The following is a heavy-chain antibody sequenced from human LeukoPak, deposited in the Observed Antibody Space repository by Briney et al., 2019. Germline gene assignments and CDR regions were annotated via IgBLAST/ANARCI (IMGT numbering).Heavy chain of an antibody. CDR2: ISSTSSTI. CDR3: ARDRSSGFDY. D-gene: IGHD6-19*01. CDR1: GFDFSTYS. V-gene: IGHV3-48*01. J-gene: IGHJ4*02. Sequence: GGSLRLSCAASGFDFSTYSMNWVRQAPGKGLEWVSYISSTSSTIYYADSVKGRFTISRDNAKNSLYLQMNSLRAEDTAVYYCARDRSSGFDYWGQGTLVTVSS.